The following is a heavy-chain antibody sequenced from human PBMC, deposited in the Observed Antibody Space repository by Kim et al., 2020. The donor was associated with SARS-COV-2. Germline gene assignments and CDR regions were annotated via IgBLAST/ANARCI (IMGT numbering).Heavy chain of an antibody. V-gene: IGHV4-31*02. J-gene: IGHJ4*02. Sequence: YNPSLKSRVTISVDTSKNQFSLKLSSVTAADTAVYYCANGPAWQKGLFDYWGQGTLVTVSS. D-gene: IGHD5-12*01. CDR3: ANGPAWQKGLFDY.